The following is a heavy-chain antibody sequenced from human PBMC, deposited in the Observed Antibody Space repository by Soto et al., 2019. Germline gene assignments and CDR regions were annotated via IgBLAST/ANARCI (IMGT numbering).Heavy chain of an antibody. D-gene: IGHD1-26*01. CDR2: IFYSGST. Sequence: PETLSLTCTVSGASIGSSYWSWIRQPPGKGLEWMGYIFYSGSTNYSPSLNSRVTITVDTSKNQFSLKLSSVTAADTAVYYCARDLGMGARDAFDIWSQGTMVPVSS. CDR3: ARDLGMGARDAFDI. CDR1: GASIGSSY. V-gene: IGHV4-59*12. J-gene: IGHJ3*02.